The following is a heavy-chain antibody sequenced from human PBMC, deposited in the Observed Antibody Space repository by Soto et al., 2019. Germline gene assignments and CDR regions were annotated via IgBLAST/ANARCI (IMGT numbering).Heavy chain of an antibody. Sequence: SLKVSCKASGYTFTSYGISWVRQAPGQGLEWMGRIIPILGIANYAQKFQGRVTITADKSTSTAYMELSSLRSEDTAVYYCARDRPRYCSGGSCPDAFDIWGQGTMVTVSS. D-gene: IGHD2-15*01. CDR3: ARDRPRYCSGGSCPDAFDI. J-gene: IGHJ3*02. CDR1: GYTFTSYG. V-gene: IGHV1-69*04. CDR2: IIPILGIA.